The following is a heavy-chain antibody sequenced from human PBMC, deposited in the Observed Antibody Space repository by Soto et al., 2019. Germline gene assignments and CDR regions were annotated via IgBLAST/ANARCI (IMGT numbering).Heavy chain of an antibody. CDR2: ITHNNGAT. CDR3: ARNPRSDIFGVRNMVENWFDP. CDR1: GFNFANFG. D-gene: IGHD3-3*02. J-gene: IGHJ5*02. Sequence: PGGSLRLSCAASGFNFANFGMSWVRQAPGKGLQWVASITHNNGATYYADSVKGRFSVSRDNSRNVMYLQMKGLGVDDTAVYFCARNPRSDIFGVRNMVENWFDPWGQGSLVTVSS. V-gene: IGHV3-23*01.